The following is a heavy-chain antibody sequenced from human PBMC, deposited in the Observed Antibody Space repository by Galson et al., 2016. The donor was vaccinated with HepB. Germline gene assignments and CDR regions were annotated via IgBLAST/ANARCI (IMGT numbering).Heavy chain of an antibody. CDR3: ARSPSMIRGVILDS. D-gene: IGHD3-10*01. CDR1: GGSLSSYY. CDR2: IYYSGST. V-gene: IGHV4-59*01. Sequence: ETLSLTCTVSGGSLSSYYWSWVRQPPGKGLEWIGYIYYSGSTNYNPSLKSRVTISIDTSTNQFSLKLSSVTAADTAMYYCARSPSMIRGVILDSWGQGTLVTVSS. J-gene: IGHJ4*02.